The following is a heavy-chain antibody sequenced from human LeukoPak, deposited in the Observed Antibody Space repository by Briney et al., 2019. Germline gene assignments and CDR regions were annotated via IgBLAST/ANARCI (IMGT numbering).Heavy chain of an antibody. CDR3: AKDGAYGSGSLDY. J-gene: IGHJ4*02. CDR2: ISYDGSNK. V-gene: IGHV3-30*18. CDR1: GFTFSSYG. D-gene: IGHD3-10*01. Sequence: PGGSLRLSCAASGFTFSSYGMHWVRQAPGKGLEWVAVISYDGSNKYYADSVEGRFTISRDNSKNTLYLQMNSLRAEDTAVYYCAKDGAYGSGSLDYWGQGTLVTVSS.